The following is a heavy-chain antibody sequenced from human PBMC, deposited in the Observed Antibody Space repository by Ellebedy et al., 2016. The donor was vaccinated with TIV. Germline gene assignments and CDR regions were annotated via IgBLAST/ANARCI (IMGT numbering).Heavy chain of an antibody. CDR3: ARQGGEQQLVGPWYFDL. V-gene: IGHV5-10-1*01. J-gene: IGHJ2*01. D-gene: IGHD6-13*01. CDR1: GYSFTNSW. CDR2: IDPSDSYT. Sequence: GESLKISCKGSGYSFTNSWISWVRQMPGKGLEWMGRIDPSDSYTNYIPSFQGHVTISVDKSIATAFLQWSSLRASDSAIYYCARQGGEQQLVGPWYFDLWGRGTLVTVSS.